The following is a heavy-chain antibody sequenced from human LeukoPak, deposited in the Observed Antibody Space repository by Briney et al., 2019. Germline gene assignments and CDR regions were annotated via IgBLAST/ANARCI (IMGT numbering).Heavy chain of an antibody. CDR2: INPNSGGT. CDR1: GYTFTGYY. D-gene: IGHD3-10*01. CDR3: ARPSEFGYYYGSGAPYYFDY. J-gene: IGHJ4*02. Sequence: ASVKVSCKASGYTFTGYYMHWVRQAPGQGPEWMGWINPNSGGTNYAQKFQGRVTMTRDTSISTAYMELSRLRSDDTAVYYCARPSEFGYYYGSGAPYYFDYWGQGTLVTVSS. V-gene: IGHV1-2*02.